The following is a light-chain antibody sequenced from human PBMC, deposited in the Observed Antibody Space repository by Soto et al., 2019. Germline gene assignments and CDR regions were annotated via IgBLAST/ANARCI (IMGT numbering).Light chain of an antibody. CDR1: QSVSSSY. Sequence: EIVLTQSPGTLSLSPGERDTLSCRASQSVSSSYLAWYQQKPGQAPRLLIYVASSRATGIPDRFSDSGSGTDFTLTISRLEPEDCAVYYCQQYVSSPYTVRQGTELEIK. CDR3: QQYVSSPYT. CDR2: VAS. V-gene: IGKV3-20*01. J-gene: IGKJ2*01.